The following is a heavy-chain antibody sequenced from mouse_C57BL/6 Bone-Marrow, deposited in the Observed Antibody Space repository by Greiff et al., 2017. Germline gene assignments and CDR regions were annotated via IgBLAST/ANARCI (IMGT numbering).Heavy chain of an antibody. CDR2: IYPGDGDT. D-gene: IGHD1-1*01. CDR3: ARTRNYYGSSFAY. CDR1: GYAFSSSW. Sequence: VKLQQSGPELVKPGASVKISCKASGYAFSSSWMNWVKQRPGKGLEWIGRIYPGDGDTNYNGKFKGKATLTADKSSSTAYMQLSSLTSEDSAVYFCARTRNYYGSSFAYWGQGTLVTVSA. J-gene: IGHJ3*01. V-gene: IGHV1-82*01.